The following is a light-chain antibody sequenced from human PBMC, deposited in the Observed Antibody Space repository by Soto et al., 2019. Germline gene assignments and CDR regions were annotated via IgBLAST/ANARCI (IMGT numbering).Light chain of an antibody. CDR3: QVWDSSSDHVV. CDR2: YVS. J-gene: IGLJ2*01. Sequence: SYELTQPPSVSVAPGKTASVTCGGNNIGSTSVHWYQQKPGQAPVLVIYYVSARPSGIPERFSGSHSGDTATLTISRVEAGDEADYYCQVWDSSSDHVVFGGGTKLTVL. CDR1: NIGSTS. V-gene: IGLV3-21*04.